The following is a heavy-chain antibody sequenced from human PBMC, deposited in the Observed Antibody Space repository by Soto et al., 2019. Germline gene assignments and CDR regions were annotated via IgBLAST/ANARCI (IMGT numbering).Heavy chain of an antibody. Sequence: SETLSLTCTVSGGSISSYYLSWGRQPAGKGLEWIGRIYTSGSTNYNPSLKSRVTMSVDTSKNQFSLKLSSVTAADTAVYYCARGYVYGRVGYYFDYWGQGTLVTVYS. D-gene: IGHD3-16*01. V-gene: IGHV4-4*07. CDR3: ARGYVYGRVGYYFDY. CDR1: GGSISSYY. J-gene: IGHJ4*02. CDR2: IYTSGST.